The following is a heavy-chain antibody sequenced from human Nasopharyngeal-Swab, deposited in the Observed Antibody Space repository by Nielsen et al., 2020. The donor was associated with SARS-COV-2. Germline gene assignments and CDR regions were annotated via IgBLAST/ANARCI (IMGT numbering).Heavy chain of an antibody. CDR2: IWYDGSNK. D-gene: IGHD3-10*01. CDR3: ARAERYYYGSGRGGRAFDI. V-gene: IGHV3-33*01. Sequence: PGKGREGVAVIWYDGSNKYYADSVKGRFTISRDNSKNTLYLQMNSLRAEDTAVYYCARAERYYYGSGRGGRAFDIWGQGTMVTVSS. J-gene: IGHJ3*02.